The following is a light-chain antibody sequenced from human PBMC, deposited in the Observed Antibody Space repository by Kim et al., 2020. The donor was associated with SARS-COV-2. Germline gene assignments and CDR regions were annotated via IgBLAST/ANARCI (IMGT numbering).Light chain of an antibody. CDR3: QQYKNWPPEYS. J-gene: IGKJ2*03. CDR2: GAS. CDR1: QSIGVN. Sequence: SPGGRATLSCRSSQSIGVNLAWYQQKIGQPPRLLISGASTRATGIPARLSGSGSETEFTLTISSLQSEDFAVYYCQQYKNWPPEYSFGQGTKLEI. V-gene: IGKV3-15*01.